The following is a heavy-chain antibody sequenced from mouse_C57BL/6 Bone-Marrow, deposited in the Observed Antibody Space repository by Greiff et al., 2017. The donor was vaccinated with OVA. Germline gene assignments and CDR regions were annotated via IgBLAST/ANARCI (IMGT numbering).Heavy chain of an antibody. CDR2: IDPANGDT. V-gene: IGHV14-4*01. CDR1: GFNINDDY. D-gene: IGHD2-12*01. J-gene: IGHJ2*01. Sequence: VQLQQPGAELVRPGASVKLSCTASGFNINDDYMHWVKQRPEQGLEWIGWIDPANGDTEYASKFQGKATISVDTTYNTPYLQLSSLTSEDTAVYYCTTGVHDGNGGQGTTRTVSS. CDR3: TTGVHDGN.